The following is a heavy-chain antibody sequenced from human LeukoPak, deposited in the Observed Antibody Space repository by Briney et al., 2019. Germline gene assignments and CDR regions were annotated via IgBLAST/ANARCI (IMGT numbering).Heavy chain of an antibody. Sequence: GAPVKVSCKASGYTFSDYYLHWMRQAPGQGLEWMGWINPNSGGTSYGQKFQGRVTMTRDTSISTAYMELSRLRSDDTAVYYCARSIVVVIDWFDTWGQGTLVTVSS. J-gene: IGHJ5*02. CDR2: INPNSGGT. CDR1: GYTFSDYY. D-gene: IGHD2-21*01. V-gene: IGHV1-2*02. CDR3: ARSIVVVIDWFDT.